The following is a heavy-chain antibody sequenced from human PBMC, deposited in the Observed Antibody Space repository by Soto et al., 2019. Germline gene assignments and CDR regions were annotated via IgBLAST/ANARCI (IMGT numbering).Heavy chain of an antibody. CDR1: GGSISSSNW. Sequence: SETLSFTCAVSGGSISSSNWWSWVRQPPGKVLQWIGEIYHSGSTNYTPSLKSRVTISVDKSKNQFSLKLSSVTAADTAVYYCARVSGSYYYGMDVWGQGTTVT. D-gene: IGHD1-26*01. CDR2: IYHSGST. J-gene: IGHJ6*02. CDR3: ARVSGSYYYGMDV. V-gene: IGHV4-4*02.